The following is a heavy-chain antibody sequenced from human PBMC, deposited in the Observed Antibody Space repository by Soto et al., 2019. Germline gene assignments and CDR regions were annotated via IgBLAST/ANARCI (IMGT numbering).Heavy chain of an antibody. Sequence: PSETLSLTCTVSGGSISSYYWSWIRQPPGKGLEWIGYIYYSGSTNYNPSLKSRVTISVDTSKNQFSLKLSSVTAADTAVYYCARHYCGGDCYFSSMEFFDYWGQGTLVTVSS. V-gene: IGHV4-59*08. CDR3: ARHYCGGDCYFSSMEFFDY. CDR2: IYYSGST. CDR1: GGSISSYY. D-gene: IGHD2-21*01. J-gene: IGHJ4*02.